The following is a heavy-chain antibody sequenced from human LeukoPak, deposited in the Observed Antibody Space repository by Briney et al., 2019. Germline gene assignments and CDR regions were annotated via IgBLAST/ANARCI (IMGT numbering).Heavy chain of an antibody. CDR3: ARGGYSGSYYGAFDI. CDR1: GGYLSSCSYY. Sequence: SDTVSLTCTVSGGYLSSCSYYWGWIRQPPGTGVEWVGSIYYSGSTYYNPSLKSRVTISVDTSKNQFSLKLRSVTAADTAVYYCARGGYSGSYYGAFDIWGQGTMVTVSS. D-gene: IGHD1-26*01. V-gene: IGHV4-39*07. CDR2: IYYSGST. J-gene: IGHJ3*02.